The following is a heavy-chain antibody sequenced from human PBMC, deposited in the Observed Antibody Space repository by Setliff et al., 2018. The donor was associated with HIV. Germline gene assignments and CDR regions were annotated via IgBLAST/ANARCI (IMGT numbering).Heavy chain of an antibody. D-gene: IGHD3-10*01. CDR2: MYDNGNI. J-gene: IGHJ3*02. CDR3: ARKGVDLYFGVDAFDM. Sequence: SETLSLTCTVSGSSISSHYWSWIRQSPGKGLEWIGSMYDNGNINYNPSLESRVTISLDTSKNQFSLKLTSVTAADTSVYYCARKGVDLYFGVDAFDMWGQGTMVTVSS. V-gene: IGHV4-59*11. CDR1: GSSISSHY.